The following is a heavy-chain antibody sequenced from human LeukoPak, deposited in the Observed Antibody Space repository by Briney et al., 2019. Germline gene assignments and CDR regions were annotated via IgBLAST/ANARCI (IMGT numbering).Heavy chain of an antibody. CDR2: ISGSGGST. J-gene: IGHJ3*02. V-gene: IGHV3-23*01. CDR3: AKDLSVDYYDSRGAFDI. Sequence: GGSLRLSCAASGFTFSSYAMSWVRQVPGKGLEWVSAISGSGGSTYYADSVKGRFTISRDNSKNTLYLQMNSLRAEDTAVYYCAKDLSVDYYDSRGAFDIWGQGTMVTVSS. CDR1: GFTFSSYA. D-gene: IGHD3-22*01.